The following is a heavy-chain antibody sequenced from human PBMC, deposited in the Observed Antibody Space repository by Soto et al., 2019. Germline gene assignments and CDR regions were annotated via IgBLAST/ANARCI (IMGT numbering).Heavy chain of an antibody. CDR2: IIPIFGTA. V-gene: IGHV1-69*13. J-gene: IGHJ4*02. D-gene: IGHD2-21*02. Sequence: SVKVSCKASGGTFSSYAISWVRQAPGQGLEWMGGIIPIFGTANYAQKFQGRVTITADESTSTAYMELSSLRSEDTAVYYCAMDYGGNSYSEARYWGQGTLVTVSS. CDR3: AMDYGGNSYSEARY. CDR1: GGTFSSYA.